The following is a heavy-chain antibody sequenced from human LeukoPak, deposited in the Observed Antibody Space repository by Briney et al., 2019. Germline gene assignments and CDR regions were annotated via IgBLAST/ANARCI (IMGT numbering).Heavy chain of an antibody. J-gene: IGHJ5*02. Sequence: GESLPISCQASGYSFTSSWIGWARQMPGKGLEWMAIINPGDSDTRYSPSFQGQVTISADKSISTVYLQWGSLKASDTAMYYCARQPGAGWFDPWGQGTLVTVSS. CDR3: ARQPGAGWFDP. D-gene: IGHD3-10*01. CDR2: INPGDSDT. CDR1: GYSFTSSW. V-gene: IGHV5-51*01.